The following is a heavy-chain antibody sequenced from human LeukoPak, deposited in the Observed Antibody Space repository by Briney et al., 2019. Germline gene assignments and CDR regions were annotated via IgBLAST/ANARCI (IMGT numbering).Heavy chain of an antibody. CDR3: ARGELNYYDFWSGYYTA. CDR2: IYYSGST. D-gene: IGHD3-3*01. V-gene: IGHV4-39*07. CDR1: GGSISITSNS. Sequence: PSETLSLTCTVSGGSISITSNSWGWIRQPPGKGLEWIGSIYYSGSTYYNPSLMSRVSISVDTSKNQFSLKLNSVTAADTAVYSCARGELNYYDFWSGYYTAWGQGTLVTVSS. J-gene: IGHJ4*02.